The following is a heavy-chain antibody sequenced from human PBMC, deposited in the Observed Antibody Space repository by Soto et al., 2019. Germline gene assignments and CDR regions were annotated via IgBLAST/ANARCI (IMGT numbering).Heavy chain of an antibody. Sequence: ASVKVSCKASGYTFTSYDINWVRQATGQGLEWMGWMNPNSGNTGYAQKFQGRVTMTRNTSISTAYMELSSLRSEDTAVYYCARGGYDFWRGSYTPYYYYYGMDVWGQGTTVTVSS. V-gene: IGHV1-8*01. CDR3: ARGGYDFWRGSYTPYYYYYGMDV. CDR1: GYTFTSYD. J-gene: IGHJ6*02. D-gene: IGHD3-3*01. CDR2: MNPNSGNT.